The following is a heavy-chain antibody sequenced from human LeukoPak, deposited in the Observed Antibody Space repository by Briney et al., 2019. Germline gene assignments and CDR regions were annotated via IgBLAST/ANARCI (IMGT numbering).Heavy chain of an antibody. CDR1: GGSTTNYY. CDR3: ARGPTRYYFDY. CDR2: IYYSGNT. J-gene: IGHJ4*02. Sequence: SETLSLTCTVSGGSTTNYYWSWIRQPPGKGLEWIGYIYYSGNTNYNPSLKSRVTISLDTYNNQFSLNLSSVTAADTALYCCARGPTRYYFDYWGQGTLVTVSS. V-gene: IGHV4-59*01.